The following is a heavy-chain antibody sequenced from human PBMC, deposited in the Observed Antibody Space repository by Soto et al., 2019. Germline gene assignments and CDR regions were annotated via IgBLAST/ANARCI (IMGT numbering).Heavy chain of an antibody. V-gene: IGHV4-39*01. CDR2: IYYSGSN. D-gene: IGHD3-3*01. CDR1: GGSISSSSYY. Sequence: PSETLSLTCTVSGGSISSSSYYWGWIRQPPGKGLEWIGSIYYSGSNYYNPSLKSRVTISVDTSKNQFSLKLSSVTAADTAVYYCARPRGYYDFWSGYYKGDYFDYWGQGTLVT. CDR3: ARPRGYYDFWSGYYKGDYFDY. J-gene: IGHJ4*02.